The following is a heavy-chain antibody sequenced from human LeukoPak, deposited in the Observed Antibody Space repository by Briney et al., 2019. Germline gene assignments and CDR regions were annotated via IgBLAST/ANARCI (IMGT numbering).Heavy chain of an antibody. CDR3: ARGQYSSSAYDY. CDR2: MNRDGSRT. Sequence: PGGSLRLSCAASGFTFSSYWMNWVRQAPGKGLGWVSRMNRDGSRTNYADSERGGFSISTDNAQTTLYLQMNSLRAEDTAVYYCARGQYSSSAYDYWGQGTLVTVSS. V-gene: IGHV3-74*01. D-gene: IGHD6-6*01. CDR1: GFTFSSYW. J-gene: IGHJ4*02.